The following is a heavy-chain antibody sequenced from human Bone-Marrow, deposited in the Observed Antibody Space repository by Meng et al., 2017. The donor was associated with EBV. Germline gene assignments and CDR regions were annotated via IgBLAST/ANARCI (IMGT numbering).Heavy chain of an antibody. CDR3: ANTLPQDPPH. V-gene: IGHV3-74*01. J-gene: IGHJ4*02. CDR2: INEDGSVI. D-gene: IGHD2/OR15-2a*01. CDR1: GITLSSYW. Sequence: GQVVESGGVLSRPWASLSLALAASGITLSSYWVNWVRQVPGKVLVWVSRINEDGSVINYADSVKGRFFISRDNSKNTLYLPMNSLRAEDTAVYYCANTLPQDPPHWGQGTLVTVSS.